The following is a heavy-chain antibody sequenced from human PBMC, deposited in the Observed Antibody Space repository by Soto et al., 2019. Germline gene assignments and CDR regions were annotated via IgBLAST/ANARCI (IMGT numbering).Heavy chain of an antibody. CDR3: AREEVPQWFTRGYYGMDV. Sequence: KASETLSLTCAVHCGSFGGYYWTWIRQPPGKGLEWIGDINHCGSTNYNSSLRRRVTISVDTSKNQLSMKLSSVTAADTAVYYCAREEVPQWFTRGYYGMDVWGQGTMVTVSS. CDR1: CGSFGGYY. CDR2: INHCGST. J-gene: IGHJ6*02. D-gene: IGHD2-2*01. V-gene: IGHV4-34*01.